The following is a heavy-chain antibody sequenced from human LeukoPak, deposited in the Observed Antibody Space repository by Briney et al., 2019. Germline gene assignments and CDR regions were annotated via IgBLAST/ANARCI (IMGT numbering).Heavy chain of an antibody. V-gene: IGHV3-30-3*01. CDR1: GFTFSSYA. Sequence: GGSLRLSCAASGFTFSSYAMHWVRQAPGKGLEWVAVISYDGSNKYYADSVKGRFTISRGNSKNTLYLQIYSLRADDTAVYYCARFLEWLPSDYWGQGTLVTVSS. CDR3: ARFLEWLPSDY. CDR2: ISYDGSNK. D-gene: IGHD3-3*01. J-gene: IGHJ4*02.